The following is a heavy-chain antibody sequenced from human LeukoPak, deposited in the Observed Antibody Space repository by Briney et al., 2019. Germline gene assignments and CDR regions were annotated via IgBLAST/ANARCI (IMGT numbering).Heavy chain of an antibody. D-gene: IGHD6-19*01. Sequence: HPGGSLRLSCAASGFTFSSYAMSWVRQAPGKGLEWVSAISGSGGSTYYADSVKGRFTISRDNSKNPLYLQMNSLRAHDTAVYYCAKGTFWHSSGWYGVGAFDIWGQGTMVTVSS. CDR1: GFTFSSYA. CDR3: AKGTFWHSSGWYGVGAFDI. J-gene: IGHJ3*02. V-gene: IGHV3-23*01. CDR2: ISGSGGST.